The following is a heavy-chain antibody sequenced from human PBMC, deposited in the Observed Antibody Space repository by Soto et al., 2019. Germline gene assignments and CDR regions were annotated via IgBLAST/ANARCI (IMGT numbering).Heavy chain of an antibody. CDR3: ARGDCTDCSNGVCSFFYNHDMDV. D-gene: IGHD2-8*01. Sequence: ASVKVSCKASGYSFTDYHIHWVRQAPGQGLEWLGRINPKSGGTSTAQKFQGWVTMTTDTSISTASMEPTRLTSDDTAIYFCARGDCTDCSNGVCSFFYNHDMDVWGQGTTVTVSS. CDR1: GYSFTDYH. CDR2: INPKSGGT. V-gene: IGHV1-2*04. J-gene: IGHJ6*02.